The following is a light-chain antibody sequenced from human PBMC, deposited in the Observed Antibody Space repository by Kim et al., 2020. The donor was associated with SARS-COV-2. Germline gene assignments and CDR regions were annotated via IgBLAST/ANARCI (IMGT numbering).Light chain of an antibody. V-gene: IGLV6-57*02. CDR3: QSTDTGTLWV. Sequence: YVRWYHQRRGSARGIVIYQANQRPAGVPGRFSGSTDMDANSASLTISGVKTEGEADCYCQSTDTGTLWVFGGGTQLTVL. J-gene: IGLJ3*02. CDR2: QAN. CDR1: Y.